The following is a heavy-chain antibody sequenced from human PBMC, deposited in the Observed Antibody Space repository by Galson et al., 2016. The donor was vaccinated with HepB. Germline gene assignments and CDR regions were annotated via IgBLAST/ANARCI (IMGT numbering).Heavy chain of an antibody. CDR3: ARAGGRSSSWSDF. D-gene: IGHD6-13*01. Sequence: SLRLSCAASGFTFSRYWMAWSRQAPGKGLEWVGNIKEDGSEKYYVASVKGRFTISRDNAKNSLYLQMNSLRVEDTAVYYCARAGGRSSSWSDFWGQGTLVTVSS. CDR2: IKEDGSEK. J-gene: IGHJ4*02. V-gene: IGHV3-7*04. CDR1: GFTFSRYW.